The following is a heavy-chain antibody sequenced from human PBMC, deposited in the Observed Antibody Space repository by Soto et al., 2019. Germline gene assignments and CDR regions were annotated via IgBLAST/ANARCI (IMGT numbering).Heavy chain of an antibody. D-gene: IGHD6-19*01. J-gene: IGHJ6*02. CDR1: GVTFSSYS. V-gene: IGHV3-23*01. Sequence: GGSLSLSCAASGVTFSSYSMSWVRQAPGKGLEWVSAISGSGGSTYYADSVKGRFTISRDNSKNTLYLQMNSLRAEDTAVYYCAKGLLVAGTREAYYYYYYGMDVWGQGTTVTVSS. CDR2: ISGSGGST. CDR3: AKGLLVAGTREAYYYYYYGMDV.